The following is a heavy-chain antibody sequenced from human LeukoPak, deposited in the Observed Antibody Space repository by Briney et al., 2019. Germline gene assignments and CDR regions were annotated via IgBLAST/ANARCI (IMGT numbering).Heavy chain of an antibody. D-gene: IGHD3-22*01. CDR3: ARAYYDSSGYWYFDY. V-gene: IGHV4-38-2*02. J-gene: IGHJ4*02. Sequence: SVTLSLTCTVSGYSISSGYYWGWIRQPPGKGLEWIGSIYHSGSTYYNPSLKSRVTISVDTSKNQFSLKLSSVTAADTAVYYCARAYYDSSGYWYFDYWGQGTLVTVSS. CDR2: IYHSGST. CDR1: GYSISSGYY.